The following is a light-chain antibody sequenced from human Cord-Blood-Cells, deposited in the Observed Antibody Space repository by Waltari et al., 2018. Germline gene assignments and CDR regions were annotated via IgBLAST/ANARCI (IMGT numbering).Light chain of an antibody. V-gene: IGLV7-46*01. J-gene: IGLJ3*02. CDR2: DTS. CDR1: TGAVTSGHY. Sequence: QAVVTQEPSLTVSPGGTVTLTCGSSTGAVTSGHYPYWFQQKPGQAPRTLIYDTSNKHAWTPALFSGSLLGGKAALTLSGAQPEDEAWYYCLLSYSGARGVFGGGTKLTVL. CDR3: LLSYSGARGV.